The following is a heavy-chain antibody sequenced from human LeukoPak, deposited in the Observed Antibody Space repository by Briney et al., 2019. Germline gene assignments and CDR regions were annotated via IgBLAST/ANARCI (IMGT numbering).Heavy chain of an antibody. CDR1: TFTFGDYY. Sequence: PGGSLRLSCAASTFTFGDYYMGWIRKAPGKGQGRVAYIEHIGNAKSYIDSVKGRFTMSRDNAKSSLYLQMDSLRVEDTAVYYCSRWNFAFDIWGRGTMVTVSS. J-gene: IGHJ3*02. V-gene: IGHV3-7*01. CDR2: IEHIGNAK. CDR3: SRWNFAFDI. D-gene: IGHD1-7*01.